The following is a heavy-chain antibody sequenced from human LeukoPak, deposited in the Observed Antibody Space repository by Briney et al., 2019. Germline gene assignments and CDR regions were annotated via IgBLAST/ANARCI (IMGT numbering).Heavy chain of an antibody. CDR2: ISSSSATI. CDR3: ALYCSTTSCYTHDAFDI. CDR1: GFTFSSYA. D-gene: IGHD2-2*02. Sequence: GGSLRLSCAASGFTFSSYAMSWVRQAPGKGLEWVSYISSSSATIYYADSVKGRFTISRDNAKNSLYLQMNSLRAEDTAVYYCALYCSTTSCYTHDAFDIWGQGTLVTVSS. J-gene: IGHJ3*02. V-gene: IGHV3-48*01.